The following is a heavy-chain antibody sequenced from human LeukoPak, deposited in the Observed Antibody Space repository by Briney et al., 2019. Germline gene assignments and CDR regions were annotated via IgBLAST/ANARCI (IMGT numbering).Heavy chain of an antibody. V-gene: IGHV6-1*01. CDR1: GDTFSSNSAA. Sequence: PSQTLSLTCAVSGDTFSSNSAAWNWIRQSQSRGLEWLVRTYYRSKWYNDYAVSVKSRITINPDTSKNQFSLQLNSVTPEDTAVYYCARGIGLVAAGIFYYAMDVWGQGTTVTVSS. J-gene: IGHJ6*02. CDR3: ARGIGLVAAGIFYYAMDV. CDR2: TYYRSKWYN. D-gene: IGHD6-13*01.